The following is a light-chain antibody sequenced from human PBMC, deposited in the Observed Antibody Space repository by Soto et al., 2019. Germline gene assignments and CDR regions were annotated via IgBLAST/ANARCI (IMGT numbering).Light chain of an antibody. CDR3: QQRSNWPRT. CDR2: DAS. J-gene: IGKJ1*01. CDR1: QILRSD. V-gene: IGKV3-11*01. Sequence: EIVMTQSPATLSVSPGERATLSCRASQILRSDLGWYQQKPGQAPRLLIYDASNRATGIPARFSGSGSGTDFTLTISSLEPEDFAVYYCQQRSNWPRTFGQGTKVDIK.